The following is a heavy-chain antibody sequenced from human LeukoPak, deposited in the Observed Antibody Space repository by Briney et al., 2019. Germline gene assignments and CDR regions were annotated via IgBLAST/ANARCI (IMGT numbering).Heavy chain of an antibody. V-gene: IGHV4-59*08. CDR2: FSYSGST. D-gene: IGHD6-19*01. Sequence: SETLSLTCSVSGVSISTYYWIWIRQPPAKGLEWMGFFSYSGSTKYNPSLKSRVTMSVDTSKNQFSLKLSSVTAADTAVYFCARSSALRGWCWYFDLWGRGTLVTVSS. J-gene: IGHJ2*01. CDR3: ARSSALRGWCWYFDL. CDR1: GVSISTYY.